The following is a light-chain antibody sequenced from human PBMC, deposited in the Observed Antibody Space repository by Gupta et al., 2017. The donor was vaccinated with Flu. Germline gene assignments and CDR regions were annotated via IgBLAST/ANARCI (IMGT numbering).Light chain of an antibody. CDR1: QSVRSY. Sequence: IWMTQSPSSLSASLGDRVTITCRASQSVRSYVNWYQQKLGEAPKLLIYAASSLQSEVPSRFSGAGSGTDFTLTISRRQIEDLAIYSCQQTYSTPYTFGQGTXLDIK. CDR2: AAS. V-gene: IGKV1-39*01. J-gene: IGKJ2*01. CDR3: QQTYSTPYT.